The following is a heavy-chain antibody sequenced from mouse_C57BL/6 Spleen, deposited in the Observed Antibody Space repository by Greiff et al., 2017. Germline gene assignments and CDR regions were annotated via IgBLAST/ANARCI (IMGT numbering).Heavy chain of an antibody. CDR2: ISNLAYSI. V-gene: IGHV5-15*01. Sequence: EVKLMESGGGLVQPGGSLKLSCAASGFTFSDYGMAWVRQAPRKGPEWVAFISNLAYSIYYADTVTGRFTISRENAKNTLYLEMSSLRSEDTAMYYCARQDTTVVAPFGVWGTGTTVTVST. D-gene: IGHD1-1*01. CDR3: ARQDTTVVAPFGV. CDR1: GFTFSDYG. J-gene: IGHJ1*03.